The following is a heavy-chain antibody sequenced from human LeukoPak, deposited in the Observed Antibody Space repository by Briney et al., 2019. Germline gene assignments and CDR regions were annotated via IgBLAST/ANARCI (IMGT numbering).Heavy chain of an antibody. J-gene: IGHJ4*02. Sequence: PSETLSLTCTVSGGSISSGDYYWSWIRQPPGKGLEWIGYIYYSGSTYYNPSLKSRVTISIDTSKNQYSLKLSSVTAADTAVYYCARESPDFPYYYGSGSYRRPLYYFDSWGQGTLVTVSS. D-gene: IGHD3-10*01. CDR3: ARESPDFPYYYGSGSYRRPLYYFDS. V-gene: IGHV4-30-4*01. CDR2: IYYSGST. CDR1: GGSISSGDYY.